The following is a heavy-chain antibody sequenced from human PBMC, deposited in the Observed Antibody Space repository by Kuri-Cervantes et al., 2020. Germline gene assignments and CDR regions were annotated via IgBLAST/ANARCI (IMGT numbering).Heavy chain of an antibody. CDR2: ISGSGGNT. CDR3: ARARTYYDFWSGYSTNWFDP. V-gene: IGHV3-23*01. CDR1: GFTFSSYA. D-gene: IGHD3-3*01. Sequence: GGSLRLSCAASGFTFSSYAMSWVRQAPGKGLEWVSAISGSGGNTYYADSVKGRFTISRDNSKNTLYLQMNSLRAEDTAVYYCARARTYYDFWSGYSTNWFDPWGQGTLVTVSS. J-gene: IGHJ5*02.